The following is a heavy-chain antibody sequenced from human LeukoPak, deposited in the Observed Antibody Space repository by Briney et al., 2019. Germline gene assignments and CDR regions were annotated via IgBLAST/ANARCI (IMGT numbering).Heavy chain of an antibody. J-gene: IGHJ6*02. CDR2: IYSGGST. CDR1: RFTVSSNY. Sequence: GGSLRLSCAASRFTVSSNYMSWVRQAPGKGLEWVSVIYSGGSTYYADSVKGRFTISRDNSKNTLYLQMNSLRAEDTAVYYCARDRRQSGDGDVWGQGTTVTVFS. V-gene: IGHV3-53*01. CDR3: ARDRRQSGDGDV. D-gene: IGHD2-21*02.